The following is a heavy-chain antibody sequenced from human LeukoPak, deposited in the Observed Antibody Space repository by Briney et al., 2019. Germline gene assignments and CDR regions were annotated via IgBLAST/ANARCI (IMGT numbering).Heavy chain of an antibody. CDR1: GFTFSTFW. V-gene: IGHV3-74*01. J-gene: IGHJ4*02. D-gene: IGHD3-10*01. Sequence: QPGGSLRLSCAASGFTFSTFWMYWVRQAPGKGLVWVSRITGDASSTSYADFVKGRFTISRDNAKNTLYLQMNSLSAEDTAVYYCARGYSGSGSSYWGQGSLVTVSS. CDR2: ITGDASST. CDR3: ARGYSGSGSSY.